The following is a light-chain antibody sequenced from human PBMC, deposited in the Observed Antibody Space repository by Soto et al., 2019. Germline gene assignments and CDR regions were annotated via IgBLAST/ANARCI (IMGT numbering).Light chain of an antibody. CDR2: GAS. CDR3: QQYCGSPNT. Sequence: EIVLTQSPGTLSLTSGERATLSCRASQSVSSSCLAWYQQKPGQAPRLLIYGASSRATGIPDRFSGSGSGTDFTLTISRLEPEDFAVNYCQQYCGSPNTFGQGTKLEIK. J-gene: IGKJ2*01. V-gene: IGKV3-20*01. CDR1: QSVSSSC.